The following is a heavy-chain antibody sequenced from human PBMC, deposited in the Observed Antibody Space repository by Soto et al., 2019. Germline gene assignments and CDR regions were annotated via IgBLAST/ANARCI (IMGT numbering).Heavy chain of an antibody. J-gene: IGHJ4*02. V-gene: IGHV4-39*01. CDR1: DGSSSSSSYY. Sequence: LVMMSLTCTVADGSSSSSSYYWGWISQPPGKGLEWIGSIYYSGSTYYNPSLKSRVTISVDTSKNQFSLKLSSVTAADTAVYYCARLSNYYDSSGYPLPYFDYWGQGPLVTVSP. D-gene: IGHD3-22*01. CDR2: IYYSGST. CDR3: ARLSNYYDSSGYPLPYFDY.